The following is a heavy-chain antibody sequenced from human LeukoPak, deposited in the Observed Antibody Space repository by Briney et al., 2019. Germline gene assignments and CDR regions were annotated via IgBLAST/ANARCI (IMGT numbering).Heavy chain of an antibody. J-gene: IGHJ4*02. Sequence: SETLSLTCTVSGGSISSYYWSWIRQPPGKGLEWIGEINHSGSTNYNPSLKSRVTISVDTSKNQFSLKLSSVTAADTAVYYCARGPDYGDYVEYWGQGTLVTVSS. CDR2: INHSGST. CDR1: GGSISSYY. CDR3: ARGPDYGDYVEY. D-gene: IGHD4-17*01. V-gene: IGHV4-34*01.